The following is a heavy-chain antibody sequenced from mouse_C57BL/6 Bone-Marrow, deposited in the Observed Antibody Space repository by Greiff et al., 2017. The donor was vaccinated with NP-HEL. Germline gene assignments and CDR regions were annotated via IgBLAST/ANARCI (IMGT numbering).Heavy chain of an antibody. CDR2: INPGSGGT. J-gene: IGHJ3*01. CDR3: ARSGDGYYVWFPY. CDR1: GYAFTNYL. D-gene: IGHD2-3*01. V-gene: IGHV1-54*01. Sequence: VQLQQSGAELVRPGTSVKVSCKASGYAFTNYLIEWVKQRPGQGLEWIGVINPGSGGTNYNEKFKGKATLTADKSSSTAYMQLSSLTSEDSAVYFCARSGDGYYVWFPYWGQGTLVTVSA.